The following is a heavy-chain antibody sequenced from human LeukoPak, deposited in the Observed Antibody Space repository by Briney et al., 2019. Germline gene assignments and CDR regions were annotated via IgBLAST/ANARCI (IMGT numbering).Heavy chain of an antibody. V-gene: IGHV3-23*01. CDR2: ISGSGGST. Sequence: PGGSLRLSCAASGFTFSSYAMSWVRQAPGKGLEWVSAISGSGGSTYYADSVKGRFTISRDNSKNTLYLQMNSLRAEDTAVYYCAKAEESYDILTGYSPTSFDYWGQGTLVTVSS. CDR3: AKAEESYDILTGYSPTSFDY. J-gene: IGHJ4*02. D-gene: IGHD3-9*01. CDR1: GFTFSSYA.